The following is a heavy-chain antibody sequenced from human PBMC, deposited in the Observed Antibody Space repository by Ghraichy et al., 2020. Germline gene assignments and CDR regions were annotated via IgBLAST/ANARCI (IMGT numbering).Heavy chain of an antibody. CDR2: INPHSGDT. Sequence: ASVKVSCKASGYTFTDNYIHWVRQAPGEGLEWMGWINPHSGDTEYAQTFQGRVTMTRDTSTNTAYMELSGLRSVDTAVYFCSRRSASSDRFDSWGQGTPVTISS. J-gene: IGHJ5*01. V-gene: IGHV1-2*02. CDR1: GYTFTDNY. CDR3: SRRSASSDRFDS.